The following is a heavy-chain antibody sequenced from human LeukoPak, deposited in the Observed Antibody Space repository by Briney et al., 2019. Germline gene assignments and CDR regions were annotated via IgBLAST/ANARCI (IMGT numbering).Heavy chain of an antibody. CDR3: AKDQAGTWGLDY. V-gene: IGHV3-30*02. D-gene: IGHD3-10*01. Sequence: GGSLRLSCAASGFTFSNFGMHWVRQAPAKGLEWVAFVRPDGSSQYYADAVKGRFTISRDNSKNTLYLQMNSLRAEDTAFYYCAKDQAGTWGLDYWGQGTLVTVSS. J-gene: IGHJ4*02. CDR2: VRPDGSSQ. CDR1: GFTFSNFG.